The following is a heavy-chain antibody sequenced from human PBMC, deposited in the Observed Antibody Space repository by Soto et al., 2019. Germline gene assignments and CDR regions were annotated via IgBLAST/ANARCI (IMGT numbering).Heavy chain of an antibody. J-gene: IGHJ1*01. V-gene: IGHV3-30-3*01. CDR2: ISGDGSST. CDR3: AGEEEISGHAGTFQQ. Sequence: QVQLVESGGGVVQPGRSLRLSCRASGFSLSSYVMHWVRQAPGEGLEWVAGISGDGSSTHYAVSEKRRFTISKDNSKKPLYLPIDSLTAEATAMYYCAGEEEISGHAGTFQQGGQGTLVAVSA. D-gene: IGHD6-19*01. CDR1: GFSLSSYV.